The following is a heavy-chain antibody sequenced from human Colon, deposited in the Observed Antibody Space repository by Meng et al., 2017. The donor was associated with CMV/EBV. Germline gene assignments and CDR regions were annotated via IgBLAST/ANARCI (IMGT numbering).Heavy chain of an antibody. CDR3: ARERLPTDQWLVYGTLAY. V-gene: IGHV3-30-3*01. Sequence: QEQLVESGGGVVQPGTFLRLSCAASGFNFNRYSMHWVRQAPGRGLEWVAVIVFDGGDEFYADSVKGRFTVSRDNSQNTVYLQMNSLRAEDTGVYYCARERLPTDQWLVYGTLAYWGPGTLVTVSS. CDR1: GFNFNRYS. D-gene: IGHD6-19*01. CDR2: IVFDGGDE. J-gene: IGHJ4*02.